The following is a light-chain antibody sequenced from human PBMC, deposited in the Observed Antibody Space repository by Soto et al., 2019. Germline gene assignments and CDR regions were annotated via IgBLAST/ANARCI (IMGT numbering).Light chain of an antibody. CDR3: QSYDSTLSVV. CDR2: GNS. J-gene: IGLJ2*01. Sequence: QSVLTQPPSVSGAPGQRVTISCTGSSSNIGAGYDVHWYQQLPVTAPKLLIYGNSNRPSWVPDRFSGSKSGTSASLAITGLQAEDEADYYCQSYDSTLSVVFGGGTKVTVL. V-gene: IGLV1-40*01. CDR1: SSNIGAGYD.